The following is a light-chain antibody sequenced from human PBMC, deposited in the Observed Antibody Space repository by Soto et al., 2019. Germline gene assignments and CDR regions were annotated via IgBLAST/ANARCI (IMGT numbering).Light chain of an antibody. CDR2: AAS. V-gene: IGKV3D-15*01. J-gene: IGKJ4*01. CDR3: QHYDHWPLT. CDR1: QSARNN. Sequence: DIVMTQSPASLSVSPGERATLTCRASQSARNNLAWFQQKPGQAPRLLIYAASTRATGIPARFSGSGSGTEFSLTISSLQPEDFAVYYCQHYDHWPLTFGGGTKVEI.